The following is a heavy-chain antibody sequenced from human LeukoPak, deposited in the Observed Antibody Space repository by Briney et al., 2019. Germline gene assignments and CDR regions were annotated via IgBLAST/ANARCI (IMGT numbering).Heavy chain of an antibody. CDR2: IWCDGSNK. V-gene: IGHV3-33*01. CDR1: GFSFSSDV. D-gene: IGHD3-9*01. J-gene: IGHJ4*01. Sequence: GRSLRLSCAASGFSFSSDVRQWVRQAPGKGLEWEAVIWCDGSNKYYAYSVSGRFTSSRDNSKNTLDVQMNSLRDEDTALSDCARQWHYDILAGYSTTFDYWG. CDR3: ARQWHYDILAGYSTTFDY.